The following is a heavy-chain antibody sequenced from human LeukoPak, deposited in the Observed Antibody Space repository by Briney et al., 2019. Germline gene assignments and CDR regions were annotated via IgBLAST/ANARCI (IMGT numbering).Heavy chain of an antibody. CDR1: GYTFTSYD. J-gene: IGHJ6*03. D-gene: IGHD3-22*01. Sequence: ASVKVSCKASGYTFTSYDINWVRQATGQGLEWMGWMNPNSGNTGYAQKLQGRVTITRNTSISTAYMELSSLRSEDTAVYYCARGGLDSSYYYYYMDVWGKGTTVTVSS. CDR2: MNPNSGNT. CDR3: ARGGLDSSYYYYYMDV. V-gene: IGHV1-8*03.